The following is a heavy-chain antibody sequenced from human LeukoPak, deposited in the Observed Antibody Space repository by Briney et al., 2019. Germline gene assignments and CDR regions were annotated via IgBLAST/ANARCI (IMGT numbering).Heavy chain of an antibody. CDR1: GFTFTSYD. J-gene: IGHJ2*01. V-gene: IGHV3-13*01. CDR3: ARERLGAAKRVVNCGFDL. Sequence: GGSLRLSCAATGFTFTSYDMHWVRQVAGKGLEWVSAIGNAGDTYLSDSVKGRFTISRENGDHSLYLQMNSLRAGDTAVYYCARERLGAAKRVVNCGFDLWGRGTLVTVSS. D-gene: IGHD3-16*01. CDR2: IGNAGDT.